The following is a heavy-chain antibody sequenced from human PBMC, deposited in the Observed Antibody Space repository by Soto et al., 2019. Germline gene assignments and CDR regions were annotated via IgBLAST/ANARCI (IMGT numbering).Heavy chain of an antibody. Sequence: SVKFSCKASVGTFSSYALSWVRQAPGQGLEWMGGIIPIFGTANYAQKFQGRVTITADKSTSTAYMELSSLRSEDTAVYYCASLEDYYDSSGYNWYFDLWGRDTLVTVPQ. CDR2: IIPIFGTA. V-gene: IGHV1-69*06. D-gene: IGHD3-22*01. J-gene: IGHJ2*01. CDR3: ASLEDYYDSSGYNWYFDL. CDR1: VGTFSSYA.